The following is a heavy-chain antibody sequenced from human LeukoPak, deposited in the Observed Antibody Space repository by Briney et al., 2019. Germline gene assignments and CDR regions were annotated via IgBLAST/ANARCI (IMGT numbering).Heavy chain of an antibody. CDR1: GYTFTGYY. Sequence: ASVKVSCKASGYTFTGYYMHWVRLAPGQGVEWIGWINPNSGDTHFAQNFQGRVSMTSDTSISTAYMDLSRLSSDDTAVYYCARQAVARTFDYWGQGTLVTVSS. CDR3: ARQAVARTFDY. D-gene: IGHD6-19*01. CDR2: INPNSGDT. J-gene: IGHJ4*02. V-gene: IGHV1-2*02.